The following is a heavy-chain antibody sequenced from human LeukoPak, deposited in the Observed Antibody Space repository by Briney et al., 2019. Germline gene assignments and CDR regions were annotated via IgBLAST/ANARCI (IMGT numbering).Heavy chain of an antibody. CDR3: AILIRGYSYAGIDY. V-gene: IGHV3-30*02. D-gene: IGHD5-18*01. CDR2: IRYDGSNK. J-gene: IGHJ4*02. Sequence: GGSLRLSCAASGFTFSSYGMHWVRQAPGKGLEWVAFIRYDGSNKYYADSVKGRFTISRDNSKNTLYLQMNSLRAEDTAVYYCAILIRGYSYAGIDYWGQGTLVTVSS. CDR1: GFTFSSYG.